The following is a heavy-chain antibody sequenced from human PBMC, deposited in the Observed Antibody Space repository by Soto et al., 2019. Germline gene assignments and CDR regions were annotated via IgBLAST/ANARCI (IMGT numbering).Heavy chain of an antibody. J-gene: IGHJ4*02. CDR3: AKGYNSGWSFFDY. D-gene: IGHD6-19*01. Sequence: GGSLRLSCAASGFTFSSYAMSWVRRAPGKGLEWVSAISGSGGSTYYTDSVKGRFTISRDNSKNTLHLQTNSLRAEDTALYYCAKGYNSGWSFFDYWGQGTLVTVSS. V-gene: IGHV3-23*01. CDR1: GFTFSSYA. CDR2: ISGSGGST.